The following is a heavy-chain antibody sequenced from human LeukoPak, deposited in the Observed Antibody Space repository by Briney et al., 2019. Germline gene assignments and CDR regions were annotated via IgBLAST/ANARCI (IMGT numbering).Heavy chain of an antibody. Sequence: GGSLRLSCAASGFTFSSYAMSWVRQAPGKGLEWVSAISGSGGSTYYADSVKGRFTISRDNSKNTLYLQMNSLRAEDTAVYYCAKHGPLAGYRTYYYYMDVWGKGTTVTVSS. CDR3: AKHGPLAGYRTYYYYMDV. J-gene: IGHJ6*03. CDR1: GFTFSSYA. D-gene: IGHD2-2*03. CDR2: ISGSGGST. V-gene: IGHV3-23*01.